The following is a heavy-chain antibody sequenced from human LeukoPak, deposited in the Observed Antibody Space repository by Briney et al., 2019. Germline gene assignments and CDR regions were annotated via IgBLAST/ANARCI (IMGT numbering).Heavy chain of an antibody. V-gene: IGHV4-4*09. D-gene: IGHD4-11*01. CDR2: VYTSGST. J-gene: IGHJ4*02. CDR1: GGSISGGY. Sequence: SETLSLTCTVSGGSISGGYWSWIRQPPGRGLERIGYVYTSGSTNYNPSLKSRVTISVDTSKSQFALKLSSETAADTAVYYCAKSYFDYSTYYSYYFNLWGQGALVTVSS. CDR3: AKSYFDYSTYYSYYFNL.